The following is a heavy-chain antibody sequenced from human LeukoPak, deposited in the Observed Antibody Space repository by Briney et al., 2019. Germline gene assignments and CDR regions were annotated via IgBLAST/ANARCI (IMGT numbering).Heavy chain of an antibody. Sequence: GASVTVSCKASGGTFSSYAISWVRQAPGQGLEWMGGIIPICGTANYAQKFQGRVTITADESTSTAYMELSSLRSEDTAVYYCARLAGYYYDSSGTKLDPWGQGTLVTVSS. CDR3: ARLAGYYYDSSGTKLDP. CDR1: GGTFSSYA. D-gene: IGHD3-22*01. V-gene: IGHV1-69*13. CDR2: IIPICGTA. J-gene: IGHJ5*02.